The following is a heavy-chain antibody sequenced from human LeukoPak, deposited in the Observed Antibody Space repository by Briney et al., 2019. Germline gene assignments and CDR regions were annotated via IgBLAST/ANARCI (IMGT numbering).Heavy chain of an antibody. Sequence: GGSLRLSCAASGFTFASYAMDWVRQAPGEGLEWEWVSSISTSGANTYYADSVRGRFTISRDNSKNTLYLQMNSLRAEDTAVYYCAKGRSSGWYSALLHYWGQGTLVTVSS. CDR2: ISTSGANT. J-gene: IGHJ4*02. CDR1: GFTFASYA. D-gene: IGHD6-19*01. CDR3: AKGRSSGWYSALLHY. V-gene: IGHV3-23*01.